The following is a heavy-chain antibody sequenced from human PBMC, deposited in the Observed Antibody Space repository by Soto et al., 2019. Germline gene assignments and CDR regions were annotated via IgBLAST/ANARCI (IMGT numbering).Heavy chain of an antibody. V-gene: IGHV1-58*01. J-gene: IGHJ6*02. Sequence: VKVSCKASGFTFTSSAVQWVRQARGQRLEWIGWIVVGSGNTNYAQKFQERVTITRDMSTSTAYMELSSLRSEDTAVYYCAADNGYIEKYYGMDVWGQGTKVTVYS. CDR3: AADNGYIEKYYGMDV. D-gene: IGHD6-13*01. CDR2: IVVGSGNT. CDR1: GFTFTSSA.